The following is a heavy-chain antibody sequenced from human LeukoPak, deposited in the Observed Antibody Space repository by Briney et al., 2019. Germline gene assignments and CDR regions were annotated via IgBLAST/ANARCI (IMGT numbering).Heavy chain of an antibody. Sequence: GSLRLSCAASGFIFGDYNMNWVRQAPGKGLEWVSYISSGGSTIYYADSVKGRFTISRDNARNSLYLQMNGLTDEDTAVYYCARAIRGVAAAGTSVRVMDVWGQGTTVTVSS. CDR3: ARAIRGVAAAGTSVRVMDV. CDR2: ISSGGSTI. J-gene: IGHJ6*02. V-gene: IGHV3-48*02. CDR1: GFIFGDYN. D-gene: IGHD6-13*01.